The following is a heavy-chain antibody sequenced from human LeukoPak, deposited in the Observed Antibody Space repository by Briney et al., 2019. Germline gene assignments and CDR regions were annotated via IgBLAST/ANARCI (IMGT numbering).Heavy chain of an antibody. V-gene: IGHV4-61*02. CDR1: GGSISSGSYY. D-gene: IGHD1-26*01. CDR2: IYTSGST. CDR3: ATRQYSTSPFDP. Sequence: SETLSLTCTVSGGSISSGSYYWSWIRQPAGKGLEWIGRIYTSGSTNYNPSLKSRVTISVDTSKNQFSLKLSSVTAADTAMYYCATRQYSTSPFDPWGQGTLVTVSP. J-gene: IGHJ5*02.